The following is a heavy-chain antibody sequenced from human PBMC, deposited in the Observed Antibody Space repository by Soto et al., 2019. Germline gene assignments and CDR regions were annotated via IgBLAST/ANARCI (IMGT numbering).Heavy chain of an antibody. CDR3: ASGIAAAGSADY. J-gene: IGHJ4*02. CDR2: INPSGGST. V-gene: IGHV1-46*03. D-gene: IGHD6-13*01. Sequence: ASVKVSCKASGYTLTSYGISWVRQAPGQGLEWMGIINPSGGSTSYAQKFQGRVTMTRDTSTSTVYMELGSLRSEDTAVYYCASGIAAAGSADYWGQGTLVTVSS. CDR1: GYTLTSYG.